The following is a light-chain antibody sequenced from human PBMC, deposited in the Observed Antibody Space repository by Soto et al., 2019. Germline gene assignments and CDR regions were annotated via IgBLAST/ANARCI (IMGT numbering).Light chain of an antibody. J-gene: IGKJ2*01. V-gene: IGKV1-5*01. CDR3: QQYNNYPYT. Sequence: DIQMTQSPSTLSASVGDRVTISCRASQSISDWLAWYQQKAGKAPKLLIHDGSTLEDGVPSRFSGSGSGTEFTLTISSLQSDDFATYYCQQYNNYPYTFGQGTKLEMK. CDR2: DGS. CDR1: QSISDW.